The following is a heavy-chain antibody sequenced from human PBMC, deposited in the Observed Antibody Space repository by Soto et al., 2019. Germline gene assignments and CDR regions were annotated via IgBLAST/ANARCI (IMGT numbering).Heavy chain of an antibody. CDR3: ARISQGTYCRGGNCYSDY. CDR2: INGDGIST. CDR1: GFTFSSYW. Sequence: EVQLVESGGDLVQPGGSLRLSCAASGFTFSSYWMHWVRQDPEQGLVWVSRINGDGISTSYADSVKGRFTISRDNAKDTLYLHMNSLGAEDTAVYYCARISQGTYCRGGNCYSDYWGQGPRVTVSS. J-gene: IGHJ4*02. D-gene: IGHD2-15*01. V-gene: IGHV3-74*01.